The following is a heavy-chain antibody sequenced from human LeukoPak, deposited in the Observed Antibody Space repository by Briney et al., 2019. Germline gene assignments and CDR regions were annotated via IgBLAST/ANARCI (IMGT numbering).Heavy chain of an antibody. CDR1: GYTFTSYG. Sequence: ASVKVSCKASGYTFTSYGISWVRQAPGQGLEWMGWICAYNGNTNYAQKLQGRVTMTTDTSTSTAYMELRSLRSDDTAVYFCVRDGHRLYDYYYYYMDVWGKGTTVTVSS. J-gene: IGHJ6*03. V-gene: IGHV1-18*01. CDR2: ICAYNGNT. CDR3: VRDGHRLYDYYYYYMDV. D-gene: IGHD2-2*02.